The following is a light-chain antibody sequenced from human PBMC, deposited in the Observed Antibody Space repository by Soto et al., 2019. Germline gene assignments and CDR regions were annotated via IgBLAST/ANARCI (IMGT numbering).Light chain of an antibody. V-gene: IGKV3-20*01. Sequence: EIVLTQSPGTLSLSPGERATLSCRASQTINSRYLAWYQQRPGQAPRLLLYGASSRATGIPDRFTGSGSGTDFTLTISRLEPEDFAVYYCQQYDTFGQGTKLDIK. CDR1: QTINSRY. CDR2: GAS. J-gene: IGKJ2*01. CDR3: QQYDT.